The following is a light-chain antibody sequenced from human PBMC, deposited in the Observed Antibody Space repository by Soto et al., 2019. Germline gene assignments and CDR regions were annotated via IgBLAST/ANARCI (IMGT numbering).Light chain of an antibody. CDR1: QSISSY. CDR3: QQSYSTPMYT. Sequence: DIQMTQSPSSLSASVGDRVNITCRASQSISSYLNWYQQKPGKAPKLLIYAASSLQSGVPSRFSGGGSGTDVTLTISSLQPEDFATYYCQQSYSTPMYTFGQGTKLEIK. V-gene: IGKV1-39*01. J-gene: IGKJ2*01. CDR2: AAS.